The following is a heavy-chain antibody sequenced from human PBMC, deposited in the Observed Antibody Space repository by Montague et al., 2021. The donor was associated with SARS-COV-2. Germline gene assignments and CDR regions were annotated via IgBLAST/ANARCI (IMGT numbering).Heavy chain of an antibody. V-gene: IGHV4-34*01. CDR2: MHHGGST. CDR3: ARLGDGVVPSPILGVGPYYSCYYIDV. CDR1: GGSFSTYS. J-gene: IGHJ6*03. D-gene: IGHD2-2*02. Sequence: SETLSLTCAVHGGSFSTYSWNWIRQPPGKGLEWKGEMHHGGSTNYNPSLKSRVTISADTSKNQFSLKLTSVAAADTAVYYCARLGDGVVPSPILGVGPYYSCYYIDVWGKGTTVTVSS.